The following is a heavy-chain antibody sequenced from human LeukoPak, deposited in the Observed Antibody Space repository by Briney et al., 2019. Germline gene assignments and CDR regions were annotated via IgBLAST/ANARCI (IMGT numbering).Heavy chain of an antibody. D-gene: IGHD1-26*01. CDR2: ISYDGSNK. V-gene: IGHV3-30-3*01. CDR1: GFTFSSYV. CDR3: ARDTTPFGYSYDS. Sequence: GGSLRLSCAASGFTFSSYVMHWVSQAPGKGLEWVAVISYDGSNKYYADSVKGRFTISRDNAKNTLYLEMNSLRAEDTAVYYCARDTTPFGYSYDSWGQGTLVTVSS. J-gene: IGHJ4*02.